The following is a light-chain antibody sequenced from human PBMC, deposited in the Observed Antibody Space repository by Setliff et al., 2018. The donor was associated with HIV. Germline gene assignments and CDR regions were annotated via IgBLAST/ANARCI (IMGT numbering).Light chain of an antibody. V-gene: IGKV1-39*01. CDR3: QQSFNAPRT. CDR1: QAVRNF. J-gene: IGKJ1*01. Sequence: DIQMTQSPSSLSASVGDRVTITCRASQAVRNFVNWYQQKPGKAPKPLIYAASTLLSGVPSRFSGSGSGTDFTLTISTLQPEDFATYYCQQSFNAPRTFGQGTRWIS. CDR2: AAS.